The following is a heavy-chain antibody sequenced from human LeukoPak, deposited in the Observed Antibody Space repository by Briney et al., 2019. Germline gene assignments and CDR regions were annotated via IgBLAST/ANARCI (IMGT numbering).Heavy chain of an antibody. J-gene: IGHJ5*02. D-gene: IGHD2-2*01. CDR2: ISSSSSYI. V-gene: IGHV3-21*01. Sequence: GGSLRLSCAASGSTVSSNYMSWVRQAPGKGLEWVSSISSSSSYIYYADSVKGRFTISRDNAKNSLYLQMNSLRAEDTAVYYCAREGIVVVPAAPRYNWFDPWGQGTLVTVSS. CDR1: GSTVSSNY. CDR3: AREGIVVVPAAPRYNWFDP.